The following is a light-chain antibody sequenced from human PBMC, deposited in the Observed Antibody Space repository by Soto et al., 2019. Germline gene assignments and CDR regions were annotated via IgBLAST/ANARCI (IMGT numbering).Light chain of an antibody. J-gene: IGKJ2*01. CDR2: GAS. Sequence: EIVLTQSPGTLSLSPGERATLSCRASQSVSSSYLAWYQHKPGQAPRLLIYGASSRATGIPDRFSGSGSGTGFTLTISRLEPEDFAVYYCQQYGSSPHTFGQGNKLEIK. V-gene: IGKV3-20*01. CDR1: QSVSSSY. CDR3: QQYGSSPHT.